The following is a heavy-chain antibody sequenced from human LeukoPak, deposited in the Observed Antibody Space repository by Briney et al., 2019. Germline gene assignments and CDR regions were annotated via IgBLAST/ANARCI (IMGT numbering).Heavy chain of an antibody. V-gene: IGHV3-23*01. CDR2: ISDTT. CDR1: GFTFSSFA. D-gene: IGHD2-15*01. J-gene: IGHJ4*02. CDR3: AKARGIYCSGGSCYCFDY. Sequence: GGSLRLSCAASGFTFSSFALSWVRQAPGKGLEWVSTISDTTYYSASVRGRFTISRDNSKNTLYLQMNSLRAEDTAVYYCAKARGIYCSGGSCYCFDYWGQGTLVTVSS.